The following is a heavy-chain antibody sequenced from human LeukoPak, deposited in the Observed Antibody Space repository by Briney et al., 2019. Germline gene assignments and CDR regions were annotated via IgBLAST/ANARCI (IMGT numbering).Heavy chain of an antibody. J-gene: IGHJ4*02. CDR2: ISDDGSDE. Sequence: GGSLRLSCAATGFTFSHFGMHWVRQAPGKGLEWVAVISDDGSDEYYADSVKGRFTISRDNSKNTLYLQMNSLRAEDTAVYYCAKEPGPALITMVRGVIGGLDYWGQGTLVTVSS. CDR3: AKEPGPALITMVRGVIGGLDY. D-gene: IGHD3-10*01. V-gene: IGHV3-30*19. CDR1: GFTFSHFG.